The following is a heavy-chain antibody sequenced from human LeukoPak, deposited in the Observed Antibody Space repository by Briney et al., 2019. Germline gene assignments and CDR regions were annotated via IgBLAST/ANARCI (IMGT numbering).Heavy chain of an antibody. CDR3: ATSPKFGVVSD. J-gene: IGHJ4*02. D-gene: IGHD3-3*01. CDR1: GGSFSGYY. V-gene: IGHV4-34*01. CDR2: INHSGST. Sequence: SETLSLTCAVYGGSFSGYYWSWIRQPPGKGLEWIGEINHSGSTNYNPSLKSRVTISVDTSRNQFSLNLTSSTAADTAVYYCATSPKFGVVSDWGQGTLVTVSS.